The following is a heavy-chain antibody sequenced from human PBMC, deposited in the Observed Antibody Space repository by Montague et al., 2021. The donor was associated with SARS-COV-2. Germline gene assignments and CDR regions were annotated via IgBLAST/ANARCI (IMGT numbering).Heavy chain of an antibody. J-gene: IGHJ4*02. CDR1: GGSTSNYY. D-gene: IGHD2-15*01. V-gene: IGHV4-59*01. Sequence: SETLSLTCSVSGGSTSNYYWTWIRQSPGKGLQWIGYIFYTGSTKFNPSFKSRVSMSLDTSKNHFSLRLCAVTAADTARYYCARAQNICFIANCVNYFDLWGLGALVTVSS. CDR3: ARAQNICFIANCVNYFDL. CDR2: IFYTGST.